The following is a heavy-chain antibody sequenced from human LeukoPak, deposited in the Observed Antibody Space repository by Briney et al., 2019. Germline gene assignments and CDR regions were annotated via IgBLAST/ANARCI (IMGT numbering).Heavy chain of an antibody. D-gene: IGHD1-26*01. J-gene: IGHJ4*02. CDR2: ISGSRDFI. CDR1: GFTFNVYA. CDR3: ARALVGAAFDT. Sequence: GGSLRLSCTASGFTFNVYAMHWVRQVPGEEPEWISSISGSRDFIFYADSVKGRFTISRDNAKNSLYLDMNSLRVEDTAVYFCARALVGAAFDTWGQGALVTISS. V-gene: IGHV3-21*06.